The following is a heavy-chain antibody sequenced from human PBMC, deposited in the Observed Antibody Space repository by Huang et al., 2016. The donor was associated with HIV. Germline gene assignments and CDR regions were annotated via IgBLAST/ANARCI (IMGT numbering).Heavy chain of an antibody. J-gene: IGHJ4*02. Sequence: QVPLVESGGGVVQPGRSLRISCAASGFTVSRYGMDWVRQAPGKGVEWVAVISYDAKTKYYADAVKGRFSISRDNSKTTVYLQLNSLRVEDTAVYYCAKGGSAAAVLDFWGQGTLVTVSS. D-gene: IGHD6-13*01. CDR3: AKGGSAAAVLDF. CDR2: ISYDAKTK. CDR1: GFTVSRYG. V-gene: IGHV3-30*18.